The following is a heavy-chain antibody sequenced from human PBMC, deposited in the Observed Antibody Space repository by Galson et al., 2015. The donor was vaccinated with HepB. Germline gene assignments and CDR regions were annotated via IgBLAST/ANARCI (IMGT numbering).Heavy chain of an antibody. CDR2: IKQDGSEK. CDR1: GFTFSSYW. CDR3: AREDYDFWSGSLYFDY. J-gene: IGHJ4*02. Sequence: LRLSCAASGFTFSSYWMSWVRQAPGKGLEWVANIKQDGSEKYYVDSVKGRFTISRDNAKNSLYLQMNSLRAEDTAVYYCAREDYDFWSGSLYFDYWGQGTLVTVSS. D-gene: IGHD3-3*01. V-gene: IGHV3-7*03.